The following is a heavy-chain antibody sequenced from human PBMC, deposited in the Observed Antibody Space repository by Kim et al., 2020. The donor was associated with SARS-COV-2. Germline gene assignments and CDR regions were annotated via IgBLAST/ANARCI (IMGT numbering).Heavy chain of an antibody. CDR3: ARYLAADSYNLFDP. CDR1: GYSFTSYW. CDR2: IYPGDYDS. Sequence: GESLKISCKGYGYSFTSYWIGWVREMPGKGLEWMGNIYPGDYDSRYSPSFQSQVTISADKSISTAYLQWSSLKASDTARYYCARYLAADSYNLFDPWGQGTLVTVSS. D-gene: IGHD6-13*01. J-gene: IGHJ5*02. V-gene: IGHV5-51*01.